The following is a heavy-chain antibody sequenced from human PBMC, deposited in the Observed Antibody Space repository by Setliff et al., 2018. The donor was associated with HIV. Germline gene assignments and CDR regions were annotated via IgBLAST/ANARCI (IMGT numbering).Heavy chain of an antibody. CDR2: ISAYNGNT. J-gene: IGHJ3*02. CDR1: GYTFTSSG. Sequence: GASVKVSCKASGYTFTSSGISWVRQAPGQGLEWMGWISAYNGNTNYAQKLQGRVTMTTDTSTSTAYMELRSLRSDDTAVYYCARDLTELYDSSGYYYRDVAFDIWGQGTMVTVSS. CDR3: ARDLTELYDSSGYYYRDVAFDI. D-gene: IGHD3-22*01. V-gene: IGHV1-18*01.